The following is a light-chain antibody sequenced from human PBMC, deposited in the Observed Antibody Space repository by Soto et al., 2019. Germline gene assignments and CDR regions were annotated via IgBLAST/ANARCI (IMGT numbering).Light chain of an antibody. CDR1: NIAGKS. CDR3: QVWGSNADPYVL. V-gene: IGLV3-21*04. CDR2: NDD. J-gene: IGLJ2*01. Sequence: SYELTQPPSVSVAPGKTARVSCGGNNIAGKSVHWYHLKPGQAPVLIIYNDDDRPSGIPERFSGSKSGNTATLTVSWVEAGDEAVYYCQVWGSNADPYVLFGGGTNLTVL.